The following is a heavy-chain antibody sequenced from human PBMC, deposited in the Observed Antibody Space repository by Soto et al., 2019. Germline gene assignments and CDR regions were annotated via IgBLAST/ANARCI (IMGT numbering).Heavy chain of an antibody. CDR2: ISYDGSNK. CDR1: GFTFSSYG. D-gene: IGHD3-10*01. Sequence: QVQLVESGGGVVQPGRSLRLSCAASGFTFSSYGMHWVRQAPGKGLEWVAVISYDGSNKYYADSVKGRFTISRDNSKNTLDLQMNSLRAEDTAVYYCAKDHRGGYYFDYWGQGTLVTVSS. V-gene: IGHV3-30*18. J-gene: IGHJ4*02. CDR3: AKDHRGGYYFDY.